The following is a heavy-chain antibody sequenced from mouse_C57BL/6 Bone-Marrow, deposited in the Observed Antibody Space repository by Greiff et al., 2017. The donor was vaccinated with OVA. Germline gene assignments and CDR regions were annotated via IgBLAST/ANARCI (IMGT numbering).Heavy chain of an antibody. CDR1: GYTFTDHT. D-gene: IGHD2-2*01. V-gene: IGHV1-78*01. J-gene: IGHJ1*03. Sequence: VKLQESDAELVKPGASVKISCKVSGYTFTDHTIHWMKQRPEQGLEWIGYIYPRDGSTKYNEKFKGKATLTADKSSSTAYMQLNSLTSEDSAVYFCARDRWLPGYFDVWGTGTTVTVSS. CDR3: ARDRWLPGYFDV. CDR2: IYPRDGST.